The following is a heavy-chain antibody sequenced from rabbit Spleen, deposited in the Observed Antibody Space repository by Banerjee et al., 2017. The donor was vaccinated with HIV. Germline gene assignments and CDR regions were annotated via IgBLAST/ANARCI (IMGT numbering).Heavy chain of an antibody. D-gene: IGHD4-2*01. CDR1: GLDFSSSYW. Sequence: QSLEESGGDLVKPGASLTLTCTASGLDFSSSYWICWVRQAPGKGLEWIACIDVSSRGSTYYPSWAKGRFTVSKTSSTAVTLQMTSLTAADTATYFCARDPAGREDFNLWGPGTLVTVS. V-gene: IGHV1S40*01. CDR3: ARDPAGREDFNL. J-gene: IGHJ4*02. CDR2: IDVSSRGST.